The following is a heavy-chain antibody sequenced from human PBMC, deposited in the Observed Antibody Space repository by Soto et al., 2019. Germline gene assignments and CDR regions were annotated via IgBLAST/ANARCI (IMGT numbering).Heavy chain of an antibody. CDR2: ISAYNGNT. CDR3: ASDLGYCSSTSCYILDH. CDR1: GYTVTSYG. J-gene: IGHJ4*02. D-gene: IGHD2-2*02. V-gene: IGHV1-18*01. Sequence: ASVKVSCKASGYTVTSYGISWVRQAPGQGLEWMGWISAYNGNTNYAQKLQGRVTMTTDTSTSTAYMELRSLRSDDTAVYYCASDLGYCSSTSCYILDHWGQGTLFTVSS.